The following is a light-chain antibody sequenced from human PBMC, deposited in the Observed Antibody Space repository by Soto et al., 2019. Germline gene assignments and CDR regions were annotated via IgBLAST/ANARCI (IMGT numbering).Light chain of an antibody. Sequence: QSALTQPRSVSGSPGQSVTISCTGTSSDFGGDSHVSWYQQHPGKAPKVMIYDISKRPSGVPDRFSGSKSDNTASLTISGLQAEDEADYYCCSYAGSYIWVFGGGTKLTVL. CDR1: SSDFGGDSH. J-gene: IGLJ3*02. V-gene: IGLV2-11*01. CDR2: DIS. CDR3: CSYAGSYIWV.